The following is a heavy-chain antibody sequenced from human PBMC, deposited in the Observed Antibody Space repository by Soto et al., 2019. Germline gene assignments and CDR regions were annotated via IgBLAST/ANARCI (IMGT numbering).Heavy chain of an antibody. D-gene: IGHD6-19*01. Sequence: GGSLRLSCAASGLTFSSYGMHWVRQAPGKGLEWVAVISYDGSNKYYADSVKGRFTISRDNSKNTLYLQMNSLRAEDTAVYYCARGSGWYYGYWGQGTLVTVSS. CDR2: ISYDGSNK. V-gene: IGHV3-30*03. J-gene: IGHJ4*02. CDR1: GLTFSSYG. CDR3: ARGSGWYYGY.